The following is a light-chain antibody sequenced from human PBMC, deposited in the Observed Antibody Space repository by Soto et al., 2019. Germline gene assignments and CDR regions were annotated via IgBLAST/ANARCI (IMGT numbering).Light chain of an antibody. V-gene: IGKV3-20*01. CDR2: RAS. Sequence: EIMLTQSPGTLSLSPGERATLSCRASQSITTSFLAWYQQKPGQAPRLLIYRASTRVTGIPDRFSGSGSGTDFTLTISRLEPEDFAVYYCQQYGGSSPSYTFGQGTNVEIK. CDR1: QSITTSF. CDR3: QQYGGSSPSYT. J-gene: IGKJ2*01.